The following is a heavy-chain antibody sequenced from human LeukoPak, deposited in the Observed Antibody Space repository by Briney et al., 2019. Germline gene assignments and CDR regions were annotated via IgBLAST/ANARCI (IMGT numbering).Heavy chain of an antibody. CDR3: ARQFDLYGDYNALDY. V-gene: IGHV3-74*01. CDR1: GFTFSSYW. Sequence: GGSLRLSCAASGFTFSSYWMHWVRQAPGKGLVWVSRINSDGSSTSYADSVKGRFTISRDNAKNSLYLQMNSLRAEDTAVYYCARQFDLYGDYNALDYWGQGTLVTVSS. J-gene: IGHJ4*02. CDR2: INSDGSST. D-gene: IGHD4-17*01.